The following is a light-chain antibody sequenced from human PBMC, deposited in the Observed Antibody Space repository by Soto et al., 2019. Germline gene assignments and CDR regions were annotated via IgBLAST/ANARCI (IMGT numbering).Light chain of an antibody. J-gene: IGKJ5*01. CDR1: QDISSW. CDR3: QQANSFTVT. Sequence: DIQMTQSPSSVSASVGDRVTITCRASQDISSWVDWFQQKQGKAPNLLLYAAATLQSGIPSRFSGSGPGTDFTLTISRRQPEDFATYYCQQANSFTVTFGQGTRLEIK. CDR2: AAA. V-gene: IGKV1D-12*01.